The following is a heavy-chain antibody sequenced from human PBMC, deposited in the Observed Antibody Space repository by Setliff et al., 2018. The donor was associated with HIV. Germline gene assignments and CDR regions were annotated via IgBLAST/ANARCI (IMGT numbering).Heavy chain of an antibody. CDR1: GYTYTSYG. Sequence: ASVKVSCKPSGYTYTSYGIGWVRQAPGQGLAWMGWISPYNGHTNYAQKLQGRVTMTTDTSTSTTYMELTSLRSDDTAVYYCARCSCGRATCYHSPYNWFDPWGQGTLVTVSS. D-gene: IGHD2-2*01. V-gene: IGHV1-18*01. CDR2: ISPYNGHT. CDR3: ARCSCGRATCYHSPYNWFDP. J-gene: IGHJ5*02.